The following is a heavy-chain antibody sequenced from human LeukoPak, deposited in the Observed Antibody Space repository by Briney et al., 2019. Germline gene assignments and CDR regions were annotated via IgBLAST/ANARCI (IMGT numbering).Heavy chain of an antibody. Sequence: ASVKVSCKASGYTFTGYYMHWVRQAPGQGLEWMGRINPNSGGTNYAQKFQGWVTMTRDTSISTAYMELSRLRSDDTAVYYCARGIAAAGWAFDYWGQGTLVTVSS. CDR3: ARGIAAAGWAFDY. CDR1: GYTFTGYY. D-gene: IGHD6-13*01. V-gene: IGHV1-2*04. J-gene: IGHJ4*02. CDR2: INPNSGGT.